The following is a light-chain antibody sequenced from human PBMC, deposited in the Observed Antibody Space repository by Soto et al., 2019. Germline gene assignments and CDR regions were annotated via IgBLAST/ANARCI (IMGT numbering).Light chain of an antibody. CDR2: LNSDGSH. V-gene: IGLV4-69*01. Sequence: QSVLTQSPSASASLGASVKLTCTLSSGHNSYAIAWHQQQPEKGPRYLMKLNSDGSHTKGDGIPDRFSGSSSGAERYLTISSLQSEDEADYYCQTWGTGIQVFGGGTKLTAL. J-gene: IGLJ3*02. CDR3: QTWGTGIQV. CDR1: SGHNSYA.